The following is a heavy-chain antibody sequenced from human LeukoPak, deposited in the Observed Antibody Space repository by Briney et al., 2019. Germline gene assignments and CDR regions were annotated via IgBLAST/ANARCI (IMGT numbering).Heavy chain of an antibody. CDR1: GFTFYNYG. CDR3: ARDSYYSPDY. CDR2: ISHDGSNI. J-gene: IGHJ4*02. D-gene: IGHD4-11*01. V-gene: IGHV3-30*03. Sequence: GGSLRLSCAASGFTFYNYGMHWVRQAPGKGLEWVAVISHDGSNIHYGDSVKGRFTISRDNSKNTLYLQMNSLRADDTAVYYCARDSYYSPDYWGQGTLVIVSS.